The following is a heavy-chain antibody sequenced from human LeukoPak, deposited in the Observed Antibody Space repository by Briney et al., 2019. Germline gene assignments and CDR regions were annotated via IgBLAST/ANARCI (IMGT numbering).Heavy chain of an antibody. Sequence: PGGSLRLSCAASGFTFATYAMSWVRQAPGKGLECVSSISGSAGTTSYADSVKGRFTISRDNSKNTLYLQMNSLRPEDTAVYYCARSPIAARHSLDYWGQGTLVTVSS. D-gene: IGHD6-6*01. J-gene: IGHJ4*02. CDR3: ARSPIAARHSLDY. CDR2: ISGSAGTT. V-gene: IGHV3-23*01. CDR1: GFTFATYA.